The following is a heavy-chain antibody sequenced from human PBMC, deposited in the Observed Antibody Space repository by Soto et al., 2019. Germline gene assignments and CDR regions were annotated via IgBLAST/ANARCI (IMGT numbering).Heavy chain of an antibody. Sequence: GGSLRLSCAASGFTFSSYSMNWVRQAPGKGLEWVSSISSSSSYIYYADSVKGRFTISRDNAKNSLYLQMNSLKAEDTAVYYCARDNCSGGSCYPKFDYWGQGTLVTVSS. D-gene: IGHD2-15*01. CDR1: GFTFSSYS. V-gene: IGHV3-21*01. CDR2: ISSSSSYI. CDR3: ARDNCSGGSCYPKFDY. J-gene: IGHJ4*02.